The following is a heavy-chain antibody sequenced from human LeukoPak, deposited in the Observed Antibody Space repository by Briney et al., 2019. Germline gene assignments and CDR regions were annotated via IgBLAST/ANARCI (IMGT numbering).Heavy chain of an antibody. J-gene: IGHJ6*02. CDR3: AREIRETVVTRHYYYGIDV. V-gene: IGHV3-23*01. CDR1: GFTFSSYA. D-gene: IGHD2-15*01. CDR2: ISGSGGST. Sequence: PGGSLRLSCAASGFTFSSYAMSWVRQAPGKGLEWVSAISGSGGSTYYADSVKGRFTISRENAKNVLYLQMSSLRAEDTAVYYCAREIRETVVTRHYYYGIDVWGQGTTVTVSS.